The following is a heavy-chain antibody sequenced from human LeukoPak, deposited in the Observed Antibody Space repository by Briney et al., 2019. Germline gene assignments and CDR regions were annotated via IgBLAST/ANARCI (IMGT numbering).Heavy chain of an antibody. CDR2: ISAYNGNT. Sequence: ASVKVSCKASGYTFISYGISWVRQAPGQGLEWMGWISAYNGNTNYAQKLQARVTMTTDTSTSTAYMELRSPRSDDTAVYYCARDRRVGGIMGYFDYWGQGALVTVSS. CDR1: GYTFISYG. J-gene: IGHJ4*02. V-gene: IGHV1-18*01. CDR3: ARDRRVGGIMGYFDY. D-gene: IGHD1-26*01.